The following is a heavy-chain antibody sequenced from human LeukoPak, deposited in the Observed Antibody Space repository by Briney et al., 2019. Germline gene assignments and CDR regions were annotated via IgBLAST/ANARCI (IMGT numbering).Heavy chain of an antibody. D-gene: IGHD1-26*01. CDR3: ARDLFSGSYYEDF. CDR2: IDQAGTSK. CDR1: GFMLRSYW. Sequence: GGSLRLSRAASGFMLRSYWMSWVRQAPGKGLEWVADIDQAGTSKYYVDSVKGRFTISRDDAKNSLYLQMNSLRAEDTAVYYCARDLFSGSYYEDFWGQGTLVTVSS. J-gene: IGHJ4*02. V-gene: IGHV3-7*01.